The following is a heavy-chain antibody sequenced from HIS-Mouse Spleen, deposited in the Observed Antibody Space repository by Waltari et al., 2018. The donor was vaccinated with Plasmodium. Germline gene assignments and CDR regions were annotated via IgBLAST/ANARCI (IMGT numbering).Heavy chain of an antibody. J-gene: IGHJ3*02. V-gene: IGHV1-18*01. D-gene: IGHD6-19*01. CDR2: VRAYNGNT. Sequence: QVQLVQAGAEVKKPGAAGTVSCKASGYTVTSYGSSWVRQAHGQGLEWMGWVRAYNGNTNYAQKLQGRVTMTTDPSPSTAYLELRSLGSDDTAVYYCARGSAGDAFDIWGQGTMVTVSS. CDR1: GYTVTSYG. CDR3: ARGSAGDAFDI.